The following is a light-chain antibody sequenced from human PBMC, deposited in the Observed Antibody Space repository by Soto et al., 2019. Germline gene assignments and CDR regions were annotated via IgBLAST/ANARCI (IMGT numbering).Light chain of an antibody. CDR3: AAWDDSLNGVL. CDR2: ITS. Sequence: QLVLTQPPSASGAPGQRVTISCSGSSSNIGSNSVNWFQQLPGTAPKLLIYITSQRPSGVPDRFSASKSGTSASLAISGLQSEDEADYYCAAWDDSLNGVLFGGGTKLTVL. V-gene: IGLV1-44*01. J-gene: IGLJ2*01. CDR1: SSNIGSNS.